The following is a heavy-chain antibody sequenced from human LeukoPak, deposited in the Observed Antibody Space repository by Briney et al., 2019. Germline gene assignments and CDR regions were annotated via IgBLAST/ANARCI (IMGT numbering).Heavy chain of an antibody. J-gene: IGHJ4*02. CDR3: ARDNNGSDY. CDR2: IKQEESEI. D-gene: IGHD2-8*01. V-gene: IGHV3-7*01. Sequence: GGSLRLSCAASRFTFCTDCMTWVPQAPRRGLEWVVNIKQEESEIYYVDSVKGRFTISRDNEKNSVYLQMNSLTAEDTAVYYCARDNNGSDYWGQGALVTVCS. CDR1: RFTFCTDC.